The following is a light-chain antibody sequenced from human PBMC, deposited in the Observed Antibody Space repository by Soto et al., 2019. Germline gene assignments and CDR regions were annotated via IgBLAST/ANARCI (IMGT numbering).Light chain of an antibody. V-gene: IGKV1-5*01. CDR2: DAS. Sequence: DIQMTQSPSTLSASVGDRFTIXXRASQSISSWLAWYQQKPGKAPKXVIYDASSLESGVPSRFSGSGSGTEFTLTISSLQPDDFATYYCQQYNSYPWTFGQGTKVDI. CDR1: QSISSW. J-gene: IGKJ1*01. CDR3: QQYNSYPWT.